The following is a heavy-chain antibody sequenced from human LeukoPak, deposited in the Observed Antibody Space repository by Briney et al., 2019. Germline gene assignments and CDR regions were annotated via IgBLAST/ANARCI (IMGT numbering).Heavy chain of an antibody. CDR2: IYYSGST. J-gene: IGHJ3*02. Sequence: PSETLSLTCTVSGGSISSSSYYWGWIRQPPGKGLEWIGSIYYSGSTYYNPSLKSRVTISVDTSKNQFSLKLSSVTAADTAVYYCARQPCGLDAFDIWGQGTMVTVSS. D-gene: IGHD6-25*01. CDR3: ARQPCGLDAFDI. CDR1: GGSISSSSYY. V-gene: IGHV4-39*01.